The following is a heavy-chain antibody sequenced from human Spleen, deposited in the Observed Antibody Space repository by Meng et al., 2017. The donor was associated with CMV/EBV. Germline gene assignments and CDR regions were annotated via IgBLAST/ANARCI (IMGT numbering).Heavy chain of an antibody. CDR2: IIPIFGTA. J-gene: IGHJ4*02. CDR3: ARGLNNWNYIN. V-gene: IGHV1-69*05. D-gene: IGHD1-7*01. CDR1: GGTFSSYA. Sequence: SKASGGTFSSYAISWVRQAPGQGLEWMGGIIPIFGTANYAQKFQGSVTITTDESTSTAYMELSSLRSEDTAVYYCARGLNNWNYINWGQGTLVTVSS.